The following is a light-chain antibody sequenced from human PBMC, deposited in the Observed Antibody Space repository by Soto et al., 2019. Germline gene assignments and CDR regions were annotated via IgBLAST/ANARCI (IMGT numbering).Light chain of an antibody. J-gene: IGKJ4*01. V-gene: IGKV1-9*01. Sequence: DIQVTQSPSFLSASVGDRVTITCRASQGISSYLAWYQQQPGKAPKLLIYAASTLQSGVPSRFSGSGSGTEFTLTISSLQPEDFATYYCQQLNSYPLTFGGGTKVEIK. CDR2: AAS. CDR3: QQLNSYPLT. CDR1: QGISSY.